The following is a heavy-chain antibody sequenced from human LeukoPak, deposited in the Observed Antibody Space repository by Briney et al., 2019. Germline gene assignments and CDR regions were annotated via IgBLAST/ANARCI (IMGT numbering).Heavy chain of an antibody. J-gene: IGHJ4*02. Sequence: SETLSLTCTASGGSISSYYWSWIRQPPGKGLEWIANIYHTGSTNYNPSLSSRVTISIDTAKNQFSLKLTSVTAADTAVYYCARRGRNSSGWQDYLWGQGTLVTVSS. CDR3: ARRGRNSSGWQDYL. CDR2: IYHTGST. D-gene: IGHD6-25*01. V-gene: IGHV4-59*01. CDR1: GGSISSYY.